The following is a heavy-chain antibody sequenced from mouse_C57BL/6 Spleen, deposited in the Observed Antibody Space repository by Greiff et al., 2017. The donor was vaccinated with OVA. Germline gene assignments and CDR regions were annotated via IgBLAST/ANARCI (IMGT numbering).Heavy chain of an antibody. V-gene: IGHV1-72*01. D-gene: IGHD1-1*01. CDR3: ASQETTVVATRGAMDY. Sequence: QVQLQQPGAELVKPGASVKLSCKASGYTFTSYWMHWVKQRPGRGLEWIGRIDPNSGGTKYNEKFKSKATLTVDKPSSTAYMQLSSLTSEDSAVYYCASQETTVVATRGAMDYWGQGTSVTVSS. CDR1: GYTFTSYW. CDR2: IDPNSGGT. J-gene: IGHJ4*01.